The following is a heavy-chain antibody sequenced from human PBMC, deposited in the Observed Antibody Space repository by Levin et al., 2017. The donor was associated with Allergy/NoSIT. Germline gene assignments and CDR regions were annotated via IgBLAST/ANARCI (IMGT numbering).Heavy chain of an antibody. D-gene: IGHD3-3*01. V-gene: IGHV1-3*01. CDR2: INAGNGNT. CDR1: GYTFTSYA. J-gene: IGHJ6*02. Sequence: ASVKVSCKASGYTFTSYAMHWVRQAPGQRLEWMGWINAGNGNTKYSQKFQGRVTITRDTSASTAYMELSSLRSEDTAVYYCAREAIFGVVPYYYYGMDVWGQGTTVTVSS. CDR3: AREAIFGVVPYYYYGMDV.